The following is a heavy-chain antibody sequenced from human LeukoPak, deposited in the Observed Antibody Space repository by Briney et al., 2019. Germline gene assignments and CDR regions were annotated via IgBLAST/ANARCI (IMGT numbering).Heavy chain of an antibody. Sequence: GGSLRLSCAASGFTFSSYGMHWVRQAPGKGLEWVAVISYDGSNKYYADSVKGGFTISRDNSKNTLYLQMNSLRAEDTAVYYCAKEDNWNYYYYGMDVWGQGTTVTVSS. D-gene: IGHD1-20*01. CDR3: AKEDNWNYYYYGMDV. J-gene: IGHJ6*02. CDR1: GFTFSSYG. CDR2: ISYDGSNK. V-gene: IGHV3-30*18.